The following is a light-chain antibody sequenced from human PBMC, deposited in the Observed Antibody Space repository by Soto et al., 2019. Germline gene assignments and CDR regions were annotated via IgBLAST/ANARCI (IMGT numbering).Light chain of an antibody. Sequence: IQMPQSPSTMSPSVRDRVTITCQASQNIRSRLAWFQQKPAKAAKLLIYDASSLESGVPQRFSGSGSGTEFTITISSLQSEDFSAYYCQHYNNWRPWTFGQGTKVDIK. CDR2: DAS. CDR1: QNIRSR. J-gene: IGKJ1*01. CDR3: QHYNNWRPWT. V-gene: IGKV1-5*01.